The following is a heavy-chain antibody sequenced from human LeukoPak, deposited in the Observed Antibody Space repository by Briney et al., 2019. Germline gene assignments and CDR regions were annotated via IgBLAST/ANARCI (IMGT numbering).Heavy chain of an antibody. D-gene: IGHD2-15*01. CDR3: AKDIHPGLGSGASCCFDY. V-gene: IGHV1-8*02. J-gene: IGHJ4*02. CDR2: LNPTSGFT. Sequence: ASVKVSCKASGYTFSSYDINWVRQATGLGLEWMGWLNPTSGFTGFAPKFQGRVALSRNTSISTAYMELRSLRSDDTAVYYCAKDIHPGLGSGASCCFDYWGQGTLVTVSS. CDR1: GYTFSSYD.